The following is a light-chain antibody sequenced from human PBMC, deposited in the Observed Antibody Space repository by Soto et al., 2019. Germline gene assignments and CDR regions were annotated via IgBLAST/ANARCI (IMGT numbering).Light chain of an antibody. CDR1: SSNSGAPYD. CDR2: GNH. V-gene: IGLV1-40*01. Sequence: QSVLTQPPSVSGAPGQTVGIYCSGSSSNSGAPYDVNWYRQIPGKAPQLLIYGNHNRPSGVPERFSGSKSGTSATLAITGLQSEDEADYYCHSYDRRLSRYVFGTGPKLTVL. CDR3: HSYDRRLSRYV. J-gene: IGLJ1*01.